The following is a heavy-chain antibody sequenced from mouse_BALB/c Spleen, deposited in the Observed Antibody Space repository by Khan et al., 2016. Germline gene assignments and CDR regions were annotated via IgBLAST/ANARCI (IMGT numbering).Heavy chain of an antibody. J-gene: IGHJ4*01. CDR2: INTYTGEP. V-gene: IGHV9-3-1*01. CDR3: ARGRPEYYAMDC. Sequence: QIQLVQSGPELKKPGETVKISCKASGYTFTNYGMNWVKQAPGKGLKWMGWINTYTGEPTYADDFKGRFAFSLETSASTAYLQINHPKNEDTATDFCARGRPEYYAMDCWGQGTSFTVAS. CDR1: GYTFTNYG.